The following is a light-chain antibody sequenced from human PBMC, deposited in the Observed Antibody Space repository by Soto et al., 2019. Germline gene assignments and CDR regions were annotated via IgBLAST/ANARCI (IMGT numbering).Light chain of an antibody. CDR2: EGS. Sequence: QSVLTQPASVSGSPGQSITISCTGTSSDVGSYNLVSWYQQHPGKAPKLMIYEGSKRPSGVSNRFSGSKSGNTASLTISGLQAEEEADYYCCSYAGSRIFYVFGTGTKVTVL. CDR1: SSDVGSYNL. J-gene: IGLJ1*01. V-gene: IGLV2-23*01. CDR3: CSYAGSRIFYV.